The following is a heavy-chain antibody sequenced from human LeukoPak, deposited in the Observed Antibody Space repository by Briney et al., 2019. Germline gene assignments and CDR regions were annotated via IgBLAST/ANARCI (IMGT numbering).Heavy chain of an antibody. CDR2: INPNSGGT. J-gene: IGHJ6*02. Sequence: SVKVSCKASGYTFTGYYMHWVRQAPGQGLEWMGWINPNSGGTNYAQKFQGRVTMTRDTSISTAYMELSRLRSDDTAVYYCARSALAGTIYYYYYGMDVWGQGTTVTVSS. CDR3: ARSALAGTIYYYYYGMDV. D-gene: IGHD6-19*01. CDR1: GYTFTGYY. V-gene: IGHV1-2*02.